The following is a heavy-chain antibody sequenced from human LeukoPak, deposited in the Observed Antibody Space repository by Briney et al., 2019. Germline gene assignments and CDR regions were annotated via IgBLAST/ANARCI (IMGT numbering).Heavy chain of an antibody. CDR2: ISSSGSTI. V-gene: IGHV3-48*04. CDR1: GFTFSSYN. Sequence: GGSLRLSCAASGFTFSSYNMNWVRQAPGKGLEWVSYISSSGSTIYYADSVKGRITISRDNAKNSLYLQMNSLRAEDTAVYYCARDGLYCGGDCYPSDYWGQGTLVTVSS. CDR3: ARDGLYCGGDCYPSDY. D-gene: IGHD2-21*02. J-gene: IGHJ4*02.